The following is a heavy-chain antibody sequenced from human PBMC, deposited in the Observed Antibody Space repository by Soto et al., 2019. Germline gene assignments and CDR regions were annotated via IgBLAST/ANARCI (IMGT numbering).Heavy chain of an antibody. V-gene: IGHV1-69*06. CDR2: IIPIFGTA. Sequence: GASVKVSCKASGGTFSSYAISVVRQAPGQGLEWMGGIIPIFGTANYAQKFQGRVTITADKSTSTAYMELSSLRSEDTAVYYCARGVAVAAPSFDYWGQGTLVTVSS. D-gene: IGHD6-19*01. CDR1: GGTFSSYA. J-gene: IGHJ4*02. CDR3: ARGVAVAAPSFDY.